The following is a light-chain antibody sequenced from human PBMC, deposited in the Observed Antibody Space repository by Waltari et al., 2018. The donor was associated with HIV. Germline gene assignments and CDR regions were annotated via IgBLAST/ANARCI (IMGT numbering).Light chain of an antibody. CDR2: RSD. J-gene: IGLJ3*02. V-gene: IGLV1-47*01. CDR3: VSWDDNLSHWV. Sequence: QSVLTQAPSVSSPPGQRVIMSSSGSASNIQNNFVSWFQQVSGRAPRLVIYRSDQRPSGVPDRSSAAKAGSSATLAITGLQSGDEAVYFCVSWDDNLSHWVFGGGTKVTV. CDR1: ASNIQNNF.